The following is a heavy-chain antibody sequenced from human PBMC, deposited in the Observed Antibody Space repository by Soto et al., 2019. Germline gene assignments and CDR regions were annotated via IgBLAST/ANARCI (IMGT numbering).Heavy chain of an antibody. D-gene: IGHD6-6*01. Sequence: KTSETLSLTCAVYGGSFSGYYWSWIRQPPGKGLEWIGEINHSGSTNYNPSLKSRVTISVDTSKNQFSLKLSSVTAADTAVYYCARSRGRFYSSSSGPYWGQGTLVTVS. V-gene: IGHV4-34*01. J-gene: IGHJ4*02. CDR3: ARSRGRFYSSSSGPY. CDR1: GGSFSGYY. CDR2: INHSGST.